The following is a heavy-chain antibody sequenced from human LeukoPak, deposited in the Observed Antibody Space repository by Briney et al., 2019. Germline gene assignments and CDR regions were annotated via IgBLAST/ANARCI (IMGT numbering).Heavy chain of an antibody. D-gene: IGHD2-2*01. Sequence: GGSLRLSCAASGFTFSSYAMHWVRQAPGKGLEWVAVISYDGSNKYYADSVKGRFTISRDNSKNTLYLQMNSLRAEDTAVYYCARGSEDIVVVPAAIPLDYWGQGTLVTVSS. CDR2: ISYDGSNK. CDR3: ARGSEDIVVVPAAIPLDY. J-gene: IGHJ4*02. V-gene: IGHV3-30-3*01. CDR1: GFTFSSYA.